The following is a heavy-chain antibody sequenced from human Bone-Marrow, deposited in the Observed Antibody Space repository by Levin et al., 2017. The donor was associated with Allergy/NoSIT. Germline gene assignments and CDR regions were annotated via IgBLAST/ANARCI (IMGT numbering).Heavy chain of an antibody. CDR1: GYSVNTTNY. Sequence: SQTLSLTCAVSGYSVNTTNYWGWIRQPPGMGLEWIGTISHSGKIYYKESLKSRVTISLDTSKNHFSLRLSSVTAADTAVYFCARDKDDTFDLWGQGTMVTVSS. J-gene: IGHJ3*01. V-gene: IGHV4-38-2*02. CDR3: ARDKDDTFDL. CDR2: ISHSGKI.